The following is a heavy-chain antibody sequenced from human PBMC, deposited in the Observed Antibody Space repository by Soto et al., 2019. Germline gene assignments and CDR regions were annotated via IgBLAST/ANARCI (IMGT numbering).Heavy chain of an antibody. Sequence: GGALRLSCAASGFTFSSYAMHWVRQAPGKGLEYVSAISSNGGSTYYANSVKGRFTISRDNSKNTLYLQMGSLRAEDMAVYYCARDANDILTGYYDYWVHGTLVTVS. CDR2: ISSNGGST. CDR3: ARDANDILTGYYDY. J-gene: IGHJ4*01. D-gene: IGHD3-9*01. V-gene: IGHV3-64*01. CDR1: GFTFSSYA.